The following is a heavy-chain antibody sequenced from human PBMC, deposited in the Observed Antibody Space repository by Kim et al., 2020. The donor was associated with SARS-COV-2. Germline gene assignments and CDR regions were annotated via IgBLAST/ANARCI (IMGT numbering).Heavy chain of an antibody. V-gene: IGHV1-3*01. CDR3: ARRGRGYGMDV. D-gene: IGHD3-10*01. J-gene: IGHJ6*02. Sequence: SQKFQGRVTISRDISATTAYIELSSLRYEDTAVYYCARRGRGYGMDVWGQGTTVTVSS.